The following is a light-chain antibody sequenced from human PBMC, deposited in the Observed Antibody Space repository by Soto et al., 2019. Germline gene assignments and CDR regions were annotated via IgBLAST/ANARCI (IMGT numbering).Light chain of an antibody. CDR3: QQYSNWPLT. CDR2: GAS. Sequence: EIVMTQSPATLSVSPVERATLSCMASQSVSSYLAWYQQKPGQAPRLLIYGASTRATGIPARFSGSGSGTEFTLTISSLQSEDFAIYYCQQYSNWPLTFGGGTKVDIK. CDR1: QSVSSY. J-gene: IGKJ4*01. V-gene: IGKV3-15*01.